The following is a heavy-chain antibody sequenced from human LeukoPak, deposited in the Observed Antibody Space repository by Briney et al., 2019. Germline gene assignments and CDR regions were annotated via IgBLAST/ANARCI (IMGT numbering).Heavy chain of an antibody. CDR2: IYYSGST. Sequence: PSETLSLTCTVSGGSISSYYWSWIRQPPGKGLEWIGYIYYSGSTNYNPSLKSRVTISVDTSKNQFSLKLSSVTAADTAVYYCAHTARFYYGMDVWGQGTTVTVSS. J-gene: IGHJ6*02. D-gene: IGHD5-18*01. V-gene: IGHV4-59*01. CDR3: AHTARFYYGMDV. CDR1: GGSISSYY.